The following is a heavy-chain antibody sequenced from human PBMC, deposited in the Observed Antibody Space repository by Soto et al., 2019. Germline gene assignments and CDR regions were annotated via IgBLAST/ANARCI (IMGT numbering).Heavy chain of an antibody. CDR2: ISSSSSTI. CDR3: ARDRYYDFWSGYYTGQVYYFDY. CDR1: GFTFSSYS. Sequence: PGGSLRLSCAASGFTFSSYSMNWVRQAPGKGLEWVSYISSSSSTIYYADSVKGRFTISRDNAKNSLYLQMNSLRDEDTAVYYCARDRYYDFWSGYYTGQVYYFDYWGQGALVTVS. J-gene: IGHJ4*02. V-gene: IGHV3-48*02. D-gene: IGHD3-3*01.